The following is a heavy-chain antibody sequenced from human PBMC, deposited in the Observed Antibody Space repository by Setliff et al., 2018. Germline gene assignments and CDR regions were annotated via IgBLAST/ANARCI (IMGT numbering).Heavy chain of an antibody. CDR3: ARDRYYNSWSGTSITAPHDAFDI. Sequence: GASVKVSCKASGYTLTNYYMHWVRQAPGQGLEWMGIINPSGGLTRYAQKFQGRVTMTRDTSTSTVYMEVSSPRSEDTAVYYCARDRYYNSWSGTSITAPHDAFDIWGQGTMVTVSS. V-gene: IGHV1-46*03. CDR1: GYTLTNYY. CDR2: INPSGGLT. D-gene: IGHD3-3*01. J-gene: IGHJ3*02.